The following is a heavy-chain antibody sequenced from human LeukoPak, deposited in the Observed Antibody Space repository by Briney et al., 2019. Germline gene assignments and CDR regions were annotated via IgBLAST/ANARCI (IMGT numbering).Heavy chain of an antibody. J-gene: IGHJ4*02. CDR1: GFTVSSNY. V-gene: IGHV3-53*01. CDR2: IYSGGST. D-gene: IGHD4-23*01. Sequence: GGSLRLSCAASGFTVSSNYMSWVRQAPGKGLEWVSVIYSGGSTYYADSVKGRFTISRDNSKNTLYLQMNSLRAEDTAVYYCARVRTHYGGNGPSVYWGQGTLVTVSS. CDR3: ARVRTHYGGNGPSVY.